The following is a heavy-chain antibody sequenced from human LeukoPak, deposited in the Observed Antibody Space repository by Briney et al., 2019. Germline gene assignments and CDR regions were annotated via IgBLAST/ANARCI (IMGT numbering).Heavy chain of an antibody. CDR1: GGTFSGYY. V-gene: IGHV4-34*01. J-gene: IGHJ4*02. D-gene: IGHD2-15*01. Sequence: SETLSLTCAVYGGTFSGYYWSWIRQSPGKGLEWIGELNQSGITNYNPSLKTRVTISVDTSKNQLSLKLRSVTAADAAVYYCARDDRRYCSGGTCYSRDYWGQGTLVTVSS. CDR3: ARDDRRYCSGGTCYSRDY. CDR2: LNQSGIT.